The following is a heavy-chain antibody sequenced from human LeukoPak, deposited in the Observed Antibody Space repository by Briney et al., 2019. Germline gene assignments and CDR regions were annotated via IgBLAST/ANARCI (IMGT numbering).Heavy chain of an antibody. CDR2: INPSGGST. V-gene: IGHV1-46*01. CDR3: ARDNPYCSGGSCYGDV. J-gene: IGHJ6*02. Sequence: ASVKVSCKASGYTFTSYYMHWVRQAPGQGLEWMGIINPSGGSTSYAQKFQGRVTITADESTSTAYMELSSLRSEDTAVYYCARDNPYCSGGSCYGDVWGQGTTVTVSS. D-gene: IGHD2-15*01. CDR1: GYTFTSYY.